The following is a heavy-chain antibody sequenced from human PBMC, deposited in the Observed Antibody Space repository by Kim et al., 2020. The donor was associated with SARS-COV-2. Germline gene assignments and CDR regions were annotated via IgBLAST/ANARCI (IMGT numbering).Heavy chain of an antibody. V-gene: IGHV1-8*01. D-gene: IGHD6-13*01. J-gene: IGHJ5*02. Sequence: ASVKVSCKASGYTFTSYDINWVRQATGQGLEWMGWMNPNSGNTGYAQKFQGRVTMTRNTSISTAYMELSSLRSEDTAVYYCAREYVGRYSSSWYDSPRWFDPWGQGTLVTVSS. CDR2: MNPNSGNT. CDR1: GYTFTSYD. CDR3: AREYVGRYSSSWYDSPRWFDP.